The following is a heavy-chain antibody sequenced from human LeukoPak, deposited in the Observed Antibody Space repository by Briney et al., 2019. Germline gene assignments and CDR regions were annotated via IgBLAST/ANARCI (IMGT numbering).Heavy chain of an antibody. CDR3: ARVSVVAGTGAWDV. CDR2: INTDGSST. J-gene: IGHJ6*04. CDR1: GFTFSNYW. Sequence: GGSLRLSCAASGFTFSNYWMHWVRQAPGKGLVWVSRINTDGSSTTYADSVKGRFTISRDNAKNTLYLQMNSLRAEDTAVYYCARVSVVAGTGAWDVWDKGTTVTVSS. V-gene: IGHV3-74*01. D-gene: IGHD2-15*01.